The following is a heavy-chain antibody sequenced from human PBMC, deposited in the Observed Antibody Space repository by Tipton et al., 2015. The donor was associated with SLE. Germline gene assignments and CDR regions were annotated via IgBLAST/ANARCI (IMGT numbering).Heavy chain of an antibody. V-gene: IGHV4-59*01. CDR2: IYYRGST. J-gene: IGHJ3*02. D-gene: IGHD1-14*01. CDR3: AREITGTTTDAFDI. CDR1: GGSISGYY. Sequence: LRLSCTVSGGSISGYYWGWIRQPPGKGLEWIGSIYYRGSTYYNQSLKSRVTISVDTSRNQFSLKLTSVTAADTAVYYCAREITGTTTDAFDIWGQGTMVTVSS.